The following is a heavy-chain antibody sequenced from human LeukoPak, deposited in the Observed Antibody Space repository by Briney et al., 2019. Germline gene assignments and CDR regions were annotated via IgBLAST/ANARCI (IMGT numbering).Heavy chain of an antibody. J-gene: IGHJ4*02. D-gene: IGHD6-13*01. CDR2: ISSSSSYI. V-gene: IGHV3-21*01. CDR3: ARDKLRIAAAEVDY. Sequence: GGSLRLSCAASGFTFSSYSMNWVRQAPGKGLEWVSSISSSSSYIYYADSVKGRFTISRDNAKNSLYLQMNSLRAEDTAVYYCARDKLRIAAAEVDYWGQGTLVTVSS. CDR1: GFTFSSYS.